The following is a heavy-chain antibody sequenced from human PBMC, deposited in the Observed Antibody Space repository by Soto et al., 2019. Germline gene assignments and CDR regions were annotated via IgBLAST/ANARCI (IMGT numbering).Heavy chain of an antibody. Sequence: SETLSLTCAVSSGSISSSNWWGWVRQPPGKGLEWIGEIYHSGSTNYNPSLKSRVTISVDKSKNQFSLKLSSVTAADTAVYYCAREVRLLVRYYSMDVCGKGTTLTLSS. CDR2: IYHSGST. CDR1: SGSISSSNW. V-gene: IGHV4-4*02. CDR3: AREVRLLVRYYSMDV. J-gene: IGHJ6*03. D-gene: IGHD2-8*02.